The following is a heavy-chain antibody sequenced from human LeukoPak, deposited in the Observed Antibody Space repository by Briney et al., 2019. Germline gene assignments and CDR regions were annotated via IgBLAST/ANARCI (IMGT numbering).Heavy chain of an antibody. CDR3: AREPYYYDSSGFDY. D-gene: IGHD3-22*01. Sequence: GGSLRLSCAASGFTVSSNYMSWVRQAPGKRLEWVSVIYSGGSTYYADSVKGRFTISRDNSKNTLYLQMNSLRAEDTAVYYCAREPYYYDSSGFDYWGQGTLVTVSS. CDR1: GFTVSSNY. V-gene: IGHV3-66*01. J-gene: IGHJ4*02. CDR2: IYSGGST.